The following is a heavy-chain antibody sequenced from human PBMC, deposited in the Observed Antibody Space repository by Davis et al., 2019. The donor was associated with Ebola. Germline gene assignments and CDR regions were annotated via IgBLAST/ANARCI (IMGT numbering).Heavy chain of an antibody. J-gene: IGHJ3*02. CDR3: ARVYVDSSGYYEGGAFDI. CDR2: INHSGST. Sequence: SETLSLTCAVYGGSFSGYYWSWIRQPPGKGLEWIGEINHSGSTNYNPSLKSRVTISVDTSKNQFSLKLSSVTAADTAVYYCARVYVDSSGYYEGGAFDIWGQGTMVTVSS. V-gene: IGHV4-34*01. CDR1: GGSFSGYY. D-gene: IGHD3-22*01.